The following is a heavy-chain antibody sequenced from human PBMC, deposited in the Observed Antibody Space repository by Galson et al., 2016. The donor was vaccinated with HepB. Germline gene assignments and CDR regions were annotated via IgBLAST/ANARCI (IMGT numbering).Heavy chain of an antibody. CDR3: ARAYCSSTSCYYFGMDV. J-gene: IGHJ6*02. V-gene: IGHV1-8*01. CDR2: MQPNSGDT. CDR1: GYSFSNYD. D-gene: IGHD2-2*01. Sequence: SVKVSCKASGYSFSNYDINWVRQATGQGLQWMGWMQPNSGDTGFAQKFQGRVTMTRNTTISTAHLELSSLRSEDSAVYYCARAYCSSTSCYYFGMDVWGQGTTVTVSS.